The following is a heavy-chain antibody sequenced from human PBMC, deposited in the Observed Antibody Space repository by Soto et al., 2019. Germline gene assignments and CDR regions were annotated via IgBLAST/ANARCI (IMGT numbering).Heavy chain of an antibody. D-gene: IGHD3-22*01. CDR3: ARGRYYYDSSGYDI. V-gene: IGHV3-48*03. Sequence: GSLRLSCAASGFTFGDYEMNWVRQAPGKGLEWVSHVSSTGSSIYYADSVKGRFTTSRDNAKNSLSLQMNSLRAEDTAVYYCARGRYYYDSSGYDIWGQGTLVTVSS. CDR1: GFTFGDYE. J-gene: IGHJ4*02. CDR2: VSSTGSSI.